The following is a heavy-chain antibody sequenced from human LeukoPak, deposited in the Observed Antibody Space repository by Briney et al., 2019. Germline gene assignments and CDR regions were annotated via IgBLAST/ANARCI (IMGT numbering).Heavy chain of an antibody. CDR1: GGSISSYY. V-gene: IGHV4-59*08. J-gene: IGHJ4*02. CDR2: IYYSGST. D-gene: IGHD3-22*01. CDR3: ARHRGGYDSSGYPFDY. Sequence: SETLSLTCTVSGGSISSYYWSWIRQPPGKGLEWIGYIYYSGSTNYNPSLKSRVTISVDTSKNQFSLKLSSVTAADTAVYYCARHRGGYDSSGYPFDYWGQGTLVTVSS.